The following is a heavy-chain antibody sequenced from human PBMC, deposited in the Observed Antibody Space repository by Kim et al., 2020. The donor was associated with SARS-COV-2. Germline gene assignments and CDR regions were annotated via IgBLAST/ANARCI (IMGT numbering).Heavy chain of an antibody. CDR3: ARSPITMIVVVTQFDY. V-gene: IGHV4-30-4*01. Sequence: SETLSLTCTVSGGSISSGDYYWSWIRQPPGKGLEWIGYIYYSGSTYYNPSLKSRVTISVDTSKNQFSLKLSSVIAADTAVYYCARSPITMIVVVTQFDYWGQGTLVTVSS. D-gene: IGHD3-22*01. CDR2: IYYSGST. CDR1: GGSISSGDYY. J-gene: IGHJ4*02.